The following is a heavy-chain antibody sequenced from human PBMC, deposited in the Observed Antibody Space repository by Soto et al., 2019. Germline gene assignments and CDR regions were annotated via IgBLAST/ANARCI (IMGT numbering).Heavy chain of an antibody. CDR3: ATQYYDFWSCYPDSQQYYYYYGMDV. Sequence: GVPLRIPYKGFGYSCTSFWIGWMIKMIGKRLEWMGNIYPGDSDTRYSPSFQGQVTISADKSISTAYLQWSSLKASDTAMYYCATQYYDFWSCYPDSQQYYYYYGMDVWGQGTTVTVSS. D-gene: IGHD3-3*01. CDR1: GYSCTSFW. J-gene: IGHJ6*01. V-gene: IGHV5-51*01. CDR2: IYPGDSDT.